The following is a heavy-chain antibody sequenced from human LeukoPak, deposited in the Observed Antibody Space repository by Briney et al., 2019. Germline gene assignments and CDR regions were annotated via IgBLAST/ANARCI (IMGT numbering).Heavy chain of an antibody. CDR2: IYSGGST. V-gene: IGHV3-53*01. D-gene: IGHD3-10*01. CDR3: ARGSGTYYVYNWFHP. J-gene: IGHJ5*02. CDR1: GFTVSSNY. Sequence: GGSLRLSCAASGFTVSSNYMSWVRQAPGKGLEWVSVIYSGGSTYYADSVKGRFTISRDNSKNTLYLQMNSLRAEDTAMYYCARGSGTYYVYNWFHPWGQGTLVTVSS.